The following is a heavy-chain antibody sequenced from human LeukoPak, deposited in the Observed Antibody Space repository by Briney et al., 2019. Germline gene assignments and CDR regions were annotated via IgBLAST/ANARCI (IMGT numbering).Heavy chain of an antibody. CDR3: AKAVPATNFDL. D-gene: IGHD1-26*01. J-gene: IGHJ4*02. CDR1: GFTFGDYG. Sequence: GRSLGLSCAASGFTFGDYGMHWVRQVPGKGLEWVSDISWNSVEKRYAGPVRGRFSISRDNAKNSLFLQMNSLTPDDTALYYCAKAVPATNFDLWGQGTLVTVSS. CDR2: ISWNSVEK. V-gene: IGHV3-9*01.